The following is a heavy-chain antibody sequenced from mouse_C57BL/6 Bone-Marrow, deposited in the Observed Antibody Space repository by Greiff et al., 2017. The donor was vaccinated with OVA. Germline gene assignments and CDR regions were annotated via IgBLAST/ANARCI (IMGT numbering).Heavy chain of an antibody. J-gene: IGHJ1*03. V-gene: IGHV1-64*01. CDR3: APSFSHWYFDV. D-gene: IGHD6-1*01. CDR2: IHPNSGST. Sequence: QVQLQQSGAELVKPGASVKLSCKASGYTFTSYWMHWVKQRPGQGLEWIGMIHPNSGSTNYNEKFKSKATLTVDKSSSTAYMQLSSLTSEDSAVYYCAPSFSHWYFDVWGTGTTVTVSS. CDR1: GYTFTSYW.